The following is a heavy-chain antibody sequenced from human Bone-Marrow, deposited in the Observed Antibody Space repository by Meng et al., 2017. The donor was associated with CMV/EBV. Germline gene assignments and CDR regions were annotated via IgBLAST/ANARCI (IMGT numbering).Heavy chain of an antibody. CDR2: ISSSSSYI. V-gene: IGHV3-21*01. CDR3: ARDIASGYDYYYYGMDV. J-gene: IGHJ6*02. D-gene: IGHD5-12*01. Sequence: GESLKISCAASGFTFSSYSMNWVRQAPGKGLEWVSSISSSSSYIYYADSVKGRFTISRDNAKNSLYLQMNSLRAEDTAVYYCARDIASGYDYYYYGMDVWGQGTTVTVSS. CDR1: GFTFSSYS.